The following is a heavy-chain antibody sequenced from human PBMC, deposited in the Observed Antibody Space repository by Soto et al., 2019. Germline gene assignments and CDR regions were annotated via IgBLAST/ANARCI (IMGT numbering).Heavy chain of an antibody. D-gene: IGHD3-16*02. Sequence: ASVKVSCKASGYTFTSYDINWVRQATGQGLECMGWMNPNSGNTGYAQKFQGRVTMTRNTSISTAYMELSSLRSEDTAVYYCARETVMITFGGVIAHDAFDIWGQGTMVTVSS. J-gene: IGHJ3*02. V-gene: IGHV1-8*01. CDR1: GYTFTSYD. CDR3: ARETVMITFGGVIAHDAFDI. CDR2: MNPNSGNT.